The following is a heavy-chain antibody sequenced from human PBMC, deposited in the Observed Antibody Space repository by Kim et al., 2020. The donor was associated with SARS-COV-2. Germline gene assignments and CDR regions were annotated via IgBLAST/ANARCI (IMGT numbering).Heavy chain of an antibody. Sequence: GGSLRLSCVASGFTLRNYGMHWVRQAPGKGLEWVAVLWYDGSNEYYADSVKGRFTISRDISKNTLYLQMKNLRVDDTAVYYCARELGDNWFDPWGQGTLVTVSS. V-gene: IGHV3-33*01. CDR1: GFTLRNYG. CDR2: LWYDGSNE. D-gene: IGHD3-16*01. CDR3: ARELGDNWFDP. J-gene: IGHJ5*02.